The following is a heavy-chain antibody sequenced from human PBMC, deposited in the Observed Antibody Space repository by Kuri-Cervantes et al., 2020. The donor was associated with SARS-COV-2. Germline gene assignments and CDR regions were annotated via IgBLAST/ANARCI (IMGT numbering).Heavy chain of an antibody. J-gene: IGHJ6*03. D-gene: IGHD6-19*01. Sequence: GSLRLSCSVSGGSISSGGLYWGWIRQPPGKGLKWLGSIYYSGSTYSGSTYYNPSLKSRVTISADTSKNQFSLKLSSVTAADTAVYYCARTYSSGWYYYYYMDVWGKGTTVTVSS. V-gene: IGHV4-39*07. CDR1: GGSISSGGLY. CDR2: IYYSGSTYSGST. CDR3: ARTYSSGWYYYYYMDV.